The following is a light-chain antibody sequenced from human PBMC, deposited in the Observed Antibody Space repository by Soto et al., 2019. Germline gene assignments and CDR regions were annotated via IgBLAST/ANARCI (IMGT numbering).Light chain of an antibody. CDR1: QSVLYSSNNKNY. CDR2: WAS. J-gene: IGKJ4*01. V-gene: IGKV4-1*01. Sequence: DIVMTQSPDSLAVSLGERATINCKSSQSVLYSSNNKNYLAWYQQKTGQPPKLLIYWASTRASGVPDRFSGSGSGTDFTLTISSLQAEDVAVYYCQQYHSTPRLTFGGGTKVEIK. CDR3: QQYHSTPRLT.